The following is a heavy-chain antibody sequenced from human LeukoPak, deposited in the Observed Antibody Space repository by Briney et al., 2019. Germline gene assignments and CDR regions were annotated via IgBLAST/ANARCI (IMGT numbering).Heavy chain of an antibody. Sequence: PSETLSLTCTASGGSISSTSYYWGWIRQPPGKELEWIGTIYYSGSTFYNPSLKSRVTISADTSKNQFSLKLSSVTAADTTVYYCARQARELLLNYWGQGTLVTVSS. CDR3: ARQARELLLNY. V-gene: IGHV4-39*01. D-gene: IGHD1-26*01. J-gene: IGHJ4*02. CDR1: GGSISSTSYY. CDR2: IYYSGST.